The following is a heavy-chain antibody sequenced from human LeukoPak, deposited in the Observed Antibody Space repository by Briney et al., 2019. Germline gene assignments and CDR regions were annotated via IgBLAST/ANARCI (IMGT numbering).Heavy chain of an antibody. V-gene: IGHV4-59*01. CDR2: IYYSGST. D-gene: IGHD5-18*01. CDR1: GGSISSYY. Sequence: WETLSLTCTVSGGSISSYYWSWIRQPPGKGLEWIGYIYYSGSTNYNPSLKSRVTISVDTSQNQFSLKLSSVTAADTAVYYCARNTRDTAMVPDYYYYYGMDVWGQGTTVTVSS. CDR3: ARNTRDTAMVPDYYYYYGMDV. J-gene: IGHJ6*02.